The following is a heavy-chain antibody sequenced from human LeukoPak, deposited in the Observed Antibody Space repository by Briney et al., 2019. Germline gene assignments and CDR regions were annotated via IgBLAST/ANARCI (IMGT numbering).Heavy chain of an antibody. V-gene: IGHV4-59*01. J-gene: IGHJ3*02. CDR2: IYYSGST. D-gene: IGHD3-10*01. CDR1: GGSISRYY. Sequence: SETLSLTCTVSGGSISRYYWSWIRQPPGKGLEWIGYIYYSGSTSYNPSLEGRATISVDTSKNQFSLKLRSVTAADTAVYYCARDGSLGFGELFGAFDIWGQGTMVTVSS. CDR3: ARDGSLGFGELFGAFDI.